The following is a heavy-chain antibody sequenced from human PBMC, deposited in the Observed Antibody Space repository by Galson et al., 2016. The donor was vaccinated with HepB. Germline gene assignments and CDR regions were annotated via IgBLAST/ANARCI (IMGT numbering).Heavy chain of an antibody. J-gene: IGHJ4*02. Sequence: SETLSLTCTVSGGSISGYYWNWIRQPPGKEPEWIGYIYYSGSTYYNPSLKSRVTISVDTSKNQFSLKLSSVTAADTAVYYCARLSRWAGDFWGQGTLVTVSS. CDR3: ARLSRWAGDF. V-gene: IGHV4-59*01. D-gene: IGHD4-23*01. CDR1: GGSISGYY. CDR2: IYYSGST.